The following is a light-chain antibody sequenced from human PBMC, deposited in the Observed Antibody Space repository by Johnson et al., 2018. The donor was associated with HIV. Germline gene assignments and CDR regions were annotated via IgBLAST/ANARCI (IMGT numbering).Light chain of an antibody. CDR3: GTWDSSLSAGV. Sequence: QPVLTQPPSVSAAPGQKVTISCSGSSSNIGNSYVSWYQQLPGTAPKLLIYENNKRPSGIPDRFSGSKSGTSATLGITGLQTGDEADYYCGTWDSSLSAGVFGPGTKVSVL. J-gene: IGLJ1*01. CDR1: SSNIGNSY. V-gene: IGLV1-51*02. CDR2: ENN.